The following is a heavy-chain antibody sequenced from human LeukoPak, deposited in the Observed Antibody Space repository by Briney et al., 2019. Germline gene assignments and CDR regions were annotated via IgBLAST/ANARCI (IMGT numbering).Heavy chain of an antibody. J-gene: IGHJ4*02. CDR3: AREGLSGGYSSGWSDY. CDR1: GFIFSSYW. Sequence: GGSLRLFCAASGFIFSSYWMTWVRQAPGKGLEWVANIKQDGSEKYFVDSVKGRFTISRDNAKNSLYLQTNSVRAEDTAVYYCAREGLSGGYSSGWSDYWGQGTLVTLSS. D-gene: IGHD6-19*01. CDR2: IKQDGSEK. V-gene: IGHV3-7*01.